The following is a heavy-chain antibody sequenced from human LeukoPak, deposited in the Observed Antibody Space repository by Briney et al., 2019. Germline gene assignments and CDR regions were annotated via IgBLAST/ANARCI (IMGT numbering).Heavy chain of an antibody. V-gene: IGHV3-9*01. CDR2: ISWDSANI. CDR1: GFTFNGYA. CDR3: RKRSHSRGFDD. J-gene: IGHJ4*02. D-gene: IGHD2/OR15-2a*01. Sequence: PGGSLRLSCAASGFTFNGYAMHWVRQAPGKGLEWVSGISWDSANIGYADSVKGRFTISRDNAKNSLYLQMNSLRADYTALYYCRKRSHSRGFDDWGQGTLATVSS.